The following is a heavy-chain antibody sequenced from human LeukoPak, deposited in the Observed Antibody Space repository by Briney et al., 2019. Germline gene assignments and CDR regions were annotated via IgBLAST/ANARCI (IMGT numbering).Heavy chain of an antibody. Sequence: ASVKVSCKASGYTFTSYDINWVRQATGQGLEWMRWMNPNSGNTGYAQKFQGRVTMTRNTSISTAYMELSSLRSEDTAVYYCARRKVRRVMALDWFDPWGQGTLVTVSS. CDR2: MNPNSGNT. CDR3: ARRKVRRVMALDWFDP. CDR1: GYTFTSYD. V-gene: IGHV1-8*01. D-gene: IGHD3-10*01. J-gene: IGHJ5*02.